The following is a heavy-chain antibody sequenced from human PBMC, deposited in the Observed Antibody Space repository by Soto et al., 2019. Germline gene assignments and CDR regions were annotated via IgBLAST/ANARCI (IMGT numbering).Heavy chain of an antibody. Sequence: QVQLVESGGGVVQPGRSLTLSCAASGFTFSSYGMHWVRQAPGKGLEWVAAISYDGSNKYYADSVKGRFTISRDNSKNTVYLQMNSLRAEDTAVYYCAKVVPIAVAGTADFDYRGQGTLVIVSS. V-gene: IGHV3-30*18. D-gene: IGHD6-19*01. CDR3: AKVVPIAVAGTADFDY. CDR1: GFTFSSYG. CDR2: ISYDGSNK. J-gene: IGHJ4*02.